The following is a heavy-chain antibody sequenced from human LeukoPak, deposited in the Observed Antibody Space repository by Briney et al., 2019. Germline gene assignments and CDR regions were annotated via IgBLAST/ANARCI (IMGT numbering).Heavy chain of an antibody. D-gene: IGHD3-22*01. CDR2: IGWDGGNT. CDR1: GFTFDDYT. J-gene: IGHJ4*02. V-gene: IGHV3-43*01. Sequence: HAGGSLRLSCAASGFTFDDYTMHWVRQAPGKGLEWVSLIGWDGGNTHHADSVRGRFIISRDNSKNSLYLEMNSLRIEDTALYYCARALPYYYDGSGYSCEFWGQGTLVIVSS. CDR3: ARALPYYYDGSGYSCEF.